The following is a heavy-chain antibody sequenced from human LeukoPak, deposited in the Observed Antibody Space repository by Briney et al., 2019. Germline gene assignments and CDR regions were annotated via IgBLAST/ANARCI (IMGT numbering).Heavy chain of an antibody. J-gene: IGHJ5*02. CDR1: GFTLSSYS. CDR2: ISSSSSYT. CDR3: ARLSAVAGTSSWFDP. V-gene: IGHV3-21*01. Sequence: GGSLRLSCAASGFTLSSYSMNWVRQAPGKGLEWVSSISSSSSYTYYADSVKGRFTISRDNAKNSLYLQMNSLRAEDTAVYYCARLSAVAGTSSWFDPWGQGTLVTVSS. D-gene: IGHD6-19*01.